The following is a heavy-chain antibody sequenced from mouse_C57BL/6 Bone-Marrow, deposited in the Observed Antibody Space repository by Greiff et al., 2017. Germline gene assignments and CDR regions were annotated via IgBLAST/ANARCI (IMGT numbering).Heavy chain of an antibody. V-gene: IGHV1-76*01. D-gene: IGHD2-1*01. Sequence: VQLVESGAELVRPGASVKLSCKASGYTFTDYYINWVKQRPGQGLEWIARIYPGSGNTYYNEKFKGKATLTAEKSSSTAYMQLSSLTSEDSAVYFCARDLLWYGGFAYWGQGTLVTVSA. CDR2: IYPGSGNT. CDR3: ARDLLWYGGFAY. J-gene: IGHJ3*01. CDR1: GYTFTDYY.